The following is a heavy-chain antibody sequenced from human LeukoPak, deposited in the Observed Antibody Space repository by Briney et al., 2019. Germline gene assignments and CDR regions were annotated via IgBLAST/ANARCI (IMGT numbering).Heavy chain of an antibody. CDR1: GFTFSSYA. Sequence: GGSLRLSCAASGFTFSSYAMHWVRQAPGKGLEWVAVISYDGSNKYYADSVKGRFTISRDNSKNTLYLQMNSLRAEDTAVYYCARSGWGRSGSGSYYTRYYYYYMDVWGKGTTVTVSS. D-gene: IGHD3-10*01. CDR3: ARSGWGRSGSGSYYTRYYYYYMDV. J-gene: IGHJ6*03. V-gene: IGHV3-30*04. CDR2: ISYDGSNK.